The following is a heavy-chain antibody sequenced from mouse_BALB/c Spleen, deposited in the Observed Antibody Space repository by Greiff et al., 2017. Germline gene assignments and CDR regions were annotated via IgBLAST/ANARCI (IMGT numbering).Heavy chain of an antibody. D-gene: IGHD2-4*01. CDR3: TTSTMITLDY. V-gene: IGHV1S22*01. Sequence: LQQPGSELVRPGASVKLSCKASGYTFTSYWMHWVKQRHGQGLEWIGNIYPGSGSTNYDEKFKSKGTLTVDTSSSTAYMNLSSLTSEDSAVYYCTTSTMITLDYWGQGTTLTVSS. CDR2: IYPGSGST. CDR1: GYTFTSYW. J-gene: IGHJ2*01.